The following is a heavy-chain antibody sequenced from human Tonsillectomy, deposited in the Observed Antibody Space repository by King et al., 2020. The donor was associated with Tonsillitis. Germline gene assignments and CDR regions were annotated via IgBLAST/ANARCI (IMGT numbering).Heavy chain of an antibody. Sequence: VQLVESGGGLVKPGGSLRLSCAASGFTFSNAWMSWVRQAPGKGLEWVGRIKSKTDGGTTDYAAPGKGRFTISRHDSKNTLNLQMNSLKNEDTAVYYCTTDQVAGTQFDYWGQGTLVTVSS. V-gene: IGHV3-15*01. J-gene: IGHJ4*02. D-gene: IGHD6-19*01. CDR1: GFTFSNAW. CDR2: IKSKTDGGTT. CDR3: TTDQVAGTQFDY.